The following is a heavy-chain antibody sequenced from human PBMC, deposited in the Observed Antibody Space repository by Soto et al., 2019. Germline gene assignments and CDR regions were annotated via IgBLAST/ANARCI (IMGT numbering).Heavy chain of an antibody. D-gene: IGHD3-22*01. CDR2: IYYSGST. Sequence: SETLSLTCTVSGGSISSGDYYWSWIRQPPGKGLEWIGYIYYSGSTYYNPSLKSRVTIPVDTSKNQFSLKLSSVTAADTAVYYCAREDYYDSSGYPTVWGQGTLVTVSS. CDR3: AREDYYDSSGYPTV. V-gene: IGHV4-30-4*01. CDR1: GGSISSGDYY. J-gene: IGHJ4*02.